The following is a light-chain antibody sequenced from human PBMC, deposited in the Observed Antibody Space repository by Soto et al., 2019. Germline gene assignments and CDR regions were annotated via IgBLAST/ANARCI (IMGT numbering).Light chain of an antibody. CDR3: QQDIHFPFT. V-gene: IGKV1-12*01. CDR2: AAS. CDR1: QGISSW. Sequence: DIQMTQSPSSVSSSVGDRVTITCRASQGISSWLAWYQQKPGQAPKLLIYAASNLQSGVPSRFSGSGSGTDFTLTINSLQPDDVATYYCQQDIHFPFTFGPGTKVAVK. J-gene: IGKJ3*01.